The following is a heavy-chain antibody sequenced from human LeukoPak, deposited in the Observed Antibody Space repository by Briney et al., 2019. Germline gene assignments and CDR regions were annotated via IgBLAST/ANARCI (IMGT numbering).Heavy chain of an antibody. D-gene: IGHD3-10*01. CDR1: GFIFDDYA. CDR2: ISWDGGST. J-gene: IGHJ4*02. Sequence: GGSLRLSCAASGFIFDDYAMHWVRQAPGKGLEGVSFISWDGGSTYYADSVKGRFTISRDNSKNSLYLQMNSLRAEDTALYYCAKDMAAYYYSSGNIDYWGQGTLVTVSS. CDR3: AKDMAAYYYSSGNIDY. V-gene: IGHV3-43D*03.